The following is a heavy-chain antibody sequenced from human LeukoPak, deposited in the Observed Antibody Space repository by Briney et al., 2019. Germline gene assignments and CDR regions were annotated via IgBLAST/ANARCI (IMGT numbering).Heavy chain of an antibody. D-gene: IGHD1-26*01. CDR1: GYTFTSYY. J-gene: IGHJ4*02. CDR3: AKSYLKYSGSQHFDY. V-gene: IGHV1-46*01. CDR2: INPTGGST. Sequence: ASVKVSCKTSGYTFTSYYIHWVRQAPGQGLEWMGIINPTGGSTSYAQKFQGRVTMTRDMSTSTVYMEMSSRRSEDTAVYYCAKSYLKYSGSQHFDYWGQGTLVTVSS.